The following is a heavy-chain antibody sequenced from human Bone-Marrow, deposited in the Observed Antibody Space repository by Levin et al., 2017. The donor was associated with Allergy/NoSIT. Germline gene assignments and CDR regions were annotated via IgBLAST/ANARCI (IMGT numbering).Heavy chain of an antibody. Sequence: SQTLSLTCSVSGDSVSRHSWTWIRQTPGEGLEWIASMYQGGSTHYNPSLKSRVTISLDTSKNQFSVELSSVTAADTAVYFCARDSAMVRGAYRDYNYYYGMDVWGHGTTVTVSS. CDR2: MYQGGST. CDR3: ARDSAMVRGAYRDYNYYYGMDV. J-gene: IGHJ6*02. D-gene: IGHD3-10*01. CDR1: GDSVSRHS. V-gene: IGHV4-59*02.